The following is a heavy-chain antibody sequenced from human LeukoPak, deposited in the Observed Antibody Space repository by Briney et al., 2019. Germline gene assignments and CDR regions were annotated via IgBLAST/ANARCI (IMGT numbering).Heavy chain of an antibody. CDR1: GYTFTGYY. V-gene: IGHV1-2*02. Sequence: ASVKVSCKASGYTFTGYYMHWVRQAPGQGLEWMGWINPNSGGTNYAQKFQGRVTMTRDTSISTAYMELSRLRSDDTAVYYCARDPINRVFGGPGGPARLVHILNWFDPWGQGTLVTVSS. D-gene: IGHD3-3*01. CDR3: ARDPINRVFGGPGGPARLVHILNWFDP. CDR2: INPNSGGT. J-gene: IGHJ5*02.